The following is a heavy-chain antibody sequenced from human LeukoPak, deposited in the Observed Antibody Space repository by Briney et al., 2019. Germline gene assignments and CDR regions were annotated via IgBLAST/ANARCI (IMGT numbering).Heavy chain of an antibody. V-gene: IGHV1-18*01. J-gene: IGHJ4*02. CDR2: ISAYNGNT. D-gene: IGHD2-2*01. CDR1: GYTFTSYG. Sequence: VASVKVSCKASGYTFTSYGISWVRQAPGQGLEWMGWISAYNGNTNYAQKLQGRVTMTTDTSTSTAYMELRSLRSDDTAVYYCARWVDIVVVPAAARGDYWGQGTLVTVSS. CDR3: ARWVDIVVVPAAARGDY.